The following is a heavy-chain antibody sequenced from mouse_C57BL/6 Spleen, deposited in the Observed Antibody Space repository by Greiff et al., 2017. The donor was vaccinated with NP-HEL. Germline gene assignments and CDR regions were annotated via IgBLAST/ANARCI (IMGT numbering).Heavy chain of an antibody. V-gene: IGHV14-4*01. Sequence: EVQVVESGAELVRPGASVKLSCTASGFNIKDDYMHWVKQRPEQGLEWIGWIDPENGDTEYASKFQGKATITADTYSNTAYLQLSSLTSEDAAVYYCTAEGDYWGQGTTLTVSS. CDR2: IDPENGDT. J-gene: IGHJ2*01. CDR1: GFNIKDDY. CDR3: TAEGDY.